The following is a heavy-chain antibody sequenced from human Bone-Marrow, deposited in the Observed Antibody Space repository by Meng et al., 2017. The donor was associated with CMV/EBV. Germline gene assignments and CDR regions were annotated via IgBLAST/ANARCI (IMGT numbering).Heavy chain of an antibody. CDR1: GFTFRNFG. J-gene: IGHJ4*02. CDR3: AKLDTVTVNS. V-gene: IGHV3-30*02. CDR2: IRFNGKNE. Sequence: GESLKISCAASGFTFRNFGMHWVRQAPGKGLEWVAFIRFNGKNEYYADSGRGRLTISRDNSKNTVYLQMSSLKTEDTALYYCAKLDTVTVNSWGQGTLVTVSS. D-gene: IGHD4-11*01.